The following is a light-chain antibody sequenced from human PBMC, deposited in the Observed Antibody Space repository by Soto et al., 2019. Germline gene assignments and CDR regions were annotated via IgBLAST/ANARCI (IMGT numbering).Light chain of an antibody. CDR3: QQYGSSPWT. J-gene: IGKJ1*01. V-gene: IGKV3-15*01. CDR1: QSVSSN. Sequence: EIVMTQSPATLSVSPGERATLSCRASQSVSSNLAWYQQKPGQAPRLLIYGASTRATGIPARFSGSGSATEFTLTISRLEPEDFAVYYCQQYGSSPWTFGQGTKVDI. CDR2: GAS.